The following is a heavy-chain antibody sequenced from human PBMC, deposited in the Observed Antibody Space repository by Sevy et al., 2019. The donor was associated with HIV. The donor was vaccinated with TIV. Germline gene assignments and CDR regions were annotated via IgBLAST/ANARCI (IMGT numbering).Heavy chain of an antibody. CDR2: ISGNGGRI. J-gene: IGHJ4*02. D-gene: IGHD1-26*01. CDR3: AKVRVAVTRDFDY. CDR1: GLTLSTFD. V-gene: IGHV3-23*01. Sequence: GGSLRLSCAASGLTLSTFDMHWVRQGPGKGPEWVSLISGNGGRIYYADSVKGRFTISRDNSKNTLYLQMNSLRPEDTAVYYCAKVRVAVTRDFDYWGQGTLVTVSS.